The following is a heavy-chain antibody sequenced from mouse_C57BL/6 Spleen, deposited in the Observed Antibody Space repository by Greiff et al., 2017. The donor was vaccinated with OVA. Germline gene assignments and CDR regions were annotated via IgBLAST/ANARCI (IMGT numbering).Heavy chain of an antibody. V-gene: IGHV1-82*01. Sequence: QVQLKESGPELVKPGASVKISCKASGYAFSSSWMNWVKQRPGKGLEWIGRIYPGDGDTNYNGKFKGKATLTADTSSSTAYMQLSSLTSEDSAVYFCARSRYEGDYAMDYWGQGTSVTVSS. J-gene: IGHJ4*01. CDR2: IYPGDGDT. CDR3: ARSRYEGDYAMDY. D-gene: IGHD1-1*01. CDR1: GYAFSSSW.